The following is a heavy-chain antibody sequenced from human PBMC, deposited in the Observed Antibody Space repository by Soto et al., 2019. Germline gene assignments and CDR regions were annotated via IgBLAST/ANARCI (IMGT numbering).Heavy chain of an antibody. CDR1: GYTFTSYY. CDR2: INPSGGST. Sequence: QVQLVQSGAEVKKPGASVKVSCKASGYTFTSYYMHWVRQAPGQGLEWMGIINPSGGSTSYAQKCQGRVTMTRDTSPSTVYMELSSLRSEDTAVYYCARESTLTETTFKFDYGMDVWGQGTTVTVSS. D-gene: IGHD1-7*01. J-gene: IGHJ6*02. V-gene: IGHV1-46*01. CDR3: ARESTLTETTFKFDYGMDV.